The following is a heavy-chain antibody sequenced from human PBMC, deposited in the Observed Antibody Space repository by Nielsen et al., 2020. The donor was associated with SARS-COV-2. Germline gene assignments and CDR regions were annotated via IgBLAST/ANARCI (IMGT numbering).Heavy chain of an antibody. Sequence: SETLSLTCTVSGGSISSGGYYWSWIRQHPGKGLEWIGYIYYSGSTYYNPSLKSRVTISVDTSKNQFSLKLSSVTAADTAVYYCAGSMVRGPYPYNWFDPWGQGTLVTVSS. CDR3: AGSMVRGPYPYNWFDP. CDR1: GGSISSGGYY. V-gene: IGHV4-31*03. J-gene: IGHJ5*02. D-gene: IGHD3-10*01. CDR2: IYYSGST.